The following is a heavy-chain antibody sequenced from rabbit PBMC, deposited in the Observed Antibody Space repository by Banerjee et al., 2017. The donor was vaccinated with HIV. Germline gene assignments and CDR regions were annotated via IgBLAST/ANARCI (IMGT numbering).Heavy chain of an antibody. CDR3: ARDLAGVIGWNFNL. Sequence: QEQLEESGGDLVKPEGSLTLTCTASGFSLSSSYRICWVRQAPGKGLEWIACIDAGSSGSTWYASWAKGRFTISKTSSTTVTLQMTSLTAADTATYFCARDLAGVIGWNFNLWGQGTLVTVS. D-gene: IGHD4-1*01. J-gene: IGHJ4*01. CDR2: IDAGSSGST. V-gene: IGHV1S45*01. CDR1: GFSLSSSYR.